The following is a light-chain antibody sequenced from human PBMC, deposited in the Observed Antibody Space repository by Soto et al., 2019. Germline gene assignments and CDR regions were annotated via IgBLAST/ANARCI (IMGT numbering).Light chain of an antibody. J-gene: IGKJ5*01. CDR1: QSVRTK. CDR2: GAS. V-gene: IGKV3-15*01. Sequence: ETVLTQSPGTLSLSPGEGATLSFRASQSVRTKLAWYQQKAGQAPRLVIYGASTRATGIPDRFSGSGSGTEFTLTIISLQSEDFAVYYCQQYNRWPPSTFGQGTRLDIK. CDR3: QQYNRWPPST.